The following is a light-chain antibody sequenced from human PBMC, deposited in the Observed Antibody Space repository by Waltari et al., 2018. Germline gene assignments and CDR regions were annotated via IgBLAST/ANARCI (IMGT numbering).Light chain of an antibody. CDR2: DAS. CDR1: KDISNY. Sequence: DIQMTQSPSSLSASVGDRVTITCQASKDISNYLNWYQQKPGKAPKRLIYDASKLETGVPLRFSGMGSGTDFTFTISSLQPEDIGTYYCQQYDNLLTFGGGTKVEIK. CDR3: QQYDNLLT. V-gene: IGKV1-33*01. J-gene: IGKJ4*01.